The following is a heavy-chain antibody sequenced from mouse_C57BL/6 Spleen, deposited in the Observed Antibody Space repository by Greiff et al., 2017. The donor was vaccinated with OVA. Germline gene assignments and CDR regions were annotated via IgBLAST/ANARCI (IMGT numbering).Heavy chain of an antibody. CDR3: ARMKLFDNFDY. Sequence: EVQLQQSGPELVKPGASVKMSCKASGYTFTDYNMHWVKQSHGKSLEWIGYINPNNGGTSYNQKFKGKATLTINKSSSTAYMELRSLTSEDSAVYYCARMKLFDNFDYWGQGTTLTVSS. CDR2: INPNNGGT. CDR1: GYTFTDYN. V-gene: IGHV1-22*01. J-gene: IGHJ2*01.